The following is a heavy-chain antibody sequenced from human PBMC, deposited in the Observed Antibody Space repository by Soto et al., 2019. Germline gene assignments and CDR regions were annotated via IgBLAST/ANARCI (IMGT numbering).Heavy chain of an antibody. CDR2: ISGSGGSP. D-gene: IGHD2-8*02. CDR1: GFTFSSYT. CDR3: TNVRGTGDDRYVPDV. J-gene: IGHJ4*01. Sequence: GGSLRLSCAASGFTFSSYTMAWVRQAPGKGLEWVSSISGSGGSPYYADSVQGRFTISRDNYKNTVSLQMTSLRAEDTATYHCTNVRGTGDDRYVPDVWGHGTLVPVSS. V-gene: IGHV3-23*01.